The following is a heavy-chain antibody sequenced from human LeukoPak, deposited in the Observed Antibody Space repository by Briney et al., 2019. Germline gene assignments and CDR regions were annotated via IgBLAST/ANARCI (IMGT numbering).Heavy chain of an antibody. J-gene: IGHJ4*02. CDR1: GFTFDDYG. CDR2: INSAGST. Sequence: GGSLRLSCAASGFTFDDYGMSWVRQAPGKGLEWVSAINSAGSTYYGDSVRGRFTISRDNSKNVLHLQMNSLRAEDTALYYCTKDQNTVATAPFDYWGLGTLVTVSS. CDR3: TKDQNTVATAPFDY. D-gene: IGHD4-17*01. V-gene: IGHV3-23*01.